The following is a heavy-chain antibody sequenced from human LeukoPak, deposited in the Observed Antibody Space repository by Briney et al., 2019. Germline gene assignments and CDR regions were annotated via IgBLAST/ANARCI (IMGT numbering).Heavy chain of an antibody. J-gene: IGHJ4*02. CDR3: ARDRPVGVPIAISYDLDS. CDR1: GFTFSSFA. Sequence: GGSLRLSCAASGFTFSSFAIHWVRQAPGKGLEWVAVISSDGSNKFYADSVRGRFTISRDNSKNTLNLQMNSLRPEDTAVYYCARDRPVGVPIAISYDLDSWGQGTLVSVSS. D-gene: IGHD2-2*02. V-gene: IGHV3-30*01. CDR2: ISSDGSNK.